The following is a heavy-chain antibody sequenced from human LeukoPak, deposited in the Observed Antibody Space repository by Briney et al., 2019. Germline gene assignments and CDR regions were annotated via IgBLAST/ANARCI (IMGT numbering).Heavy chain of an antibody. D-gene: IGHD2-2*01. CDR1: GYTFTNYW. CDR2: VSPGDSDT. V-gene: IGHV5-51*01. Sequence: GESLKISCRGSGYTFTNYWIGWVRQMPGKGLEWMGIVSPGDSDTRYSPSFQGQVTLSVDKSISAAYLQWSSLKASDTALYYCARRSRGHCTTTSCFFDYWGQGTLVTVSS. J-gene: IGHJ4*02. CDR3: ARRSRGHCTTTSCFFDY.